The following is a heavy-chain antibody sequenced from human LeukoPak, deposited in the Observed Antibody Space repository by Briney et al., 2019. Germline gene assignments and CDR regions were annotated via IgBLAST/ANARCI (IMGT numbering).Heavy chain of an antibody. V-gene: IGHV3-33*01. CDR1: GFTFSSYG. Sequence: GGSLRLSCAASGFTFSSYGMHWVRQAPGKGLEWVAVIWYDGSNKYYADPVKGRFTISRDNSKNTLYLQMNSLRAEDTAVYYCARDRRPYYYYGMDVWGQGTTVTVSS. CDR3: ARDRRPYYYYGMDV. D-gene: IGHD1-14*01. CDR2: IWYDGSNK. J-gene: IGHJ6*02.